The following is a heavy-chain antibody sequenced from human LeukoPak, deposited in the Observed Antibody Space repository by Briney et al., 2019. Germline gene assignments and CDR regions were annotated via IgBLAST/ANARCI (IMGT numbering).Heavy chain of an antibody. D-gene: IGHD2-2*01. CDR2: ISDSGSTI. CDR1: GFTFSDYY. J-gene: IGHJ5*02. V-gene: IGHV3-11*04. Sequence: GGSLRLSCAASGFTFSDYYMSWIRQAPGKGLEWVSYISDSGSTIYYADSVKGRFTISRDNAKNSLYLQMNSLRAEDTAVYYCAIGAAGGHLARYQWFVPWGEGTLVTVSS. CDR3: AIGAAGGHLARYQWFVP.